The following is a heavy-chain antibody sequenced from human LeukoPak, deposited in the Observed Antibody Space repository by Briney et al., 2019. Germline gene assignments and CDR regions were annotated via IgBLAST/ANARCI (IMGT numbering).Heavy chain of an antibody. Sequence: PGGSLRLSCVASGFTLSRKTVNWVRQAPGKGLEWVSPISSTSTYIYYAESVKGRFTISRDNAKKSVYLQMNSLRDEDTAVYYCATEMVTTDDCWGQGTLVTVSS. D-gene: IGHD4-17*01. V-gene: IGHV3-21*01. J-gene: IGHJ4*02. CDR3: ATEMVTTDDC. CDR1: GFTLSRKT. CDR2: ISSTSTYI.